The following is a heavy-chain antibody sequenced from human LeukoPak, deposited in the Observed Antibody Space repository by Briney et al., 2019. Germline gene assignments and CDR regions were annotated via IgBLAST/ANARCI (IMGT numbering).Heavy chain of an antibody. V-gene: IGHV3-11*06. CDR1: GFTFSDYY. CDR3: ARGPKYGDYDARENFDY. D-gene: IGHD4-17*01. J-gene: IGHJ4*02. CDR2: ISSSSSYI. Sequence: GGSLRLSCAASGFTFSDYYMSWIRQAPGKGLEWVSSISSSSSYIYYADSVKGRFTISRDNAKNSLYLQMNSLRAEDTAVYYCARGPKYGDYDARENFDYWGQGTLVTVSS.